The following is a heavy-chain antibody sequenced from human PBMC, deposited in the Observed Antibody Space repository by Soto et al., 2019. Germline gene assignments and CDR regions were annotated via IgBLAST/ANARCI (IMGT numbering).Heavy chain of an antibody. J-gene: IGHJ4*02. CDR1: GFSLSNARMG. CDR3: ARIQREMATIQYFDY. Sequence: SGPTLVNPTETLTLTCTVSGFSLSNARMGVSWIRQPPGKALEWLAHIFSNDEKSYSTSLKSRLTISKDTSKSQVVLTMTNMDPVDTATYYCARIQREMATIQYFDYWGQGTLVTVSS. D-gene: IGHD5-12*01. V-gene: IGHV2-26*01. CDR2: IFSNDEK.